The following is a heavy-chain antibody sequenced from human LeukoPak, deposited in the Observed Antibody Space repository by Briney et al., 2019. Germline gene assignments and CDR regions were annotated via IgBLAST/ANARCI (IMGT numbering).Heavy chain of an antibody. CDR3: SREDY. Sequence: ASVKVSCKASGYTFTGYYLHWVRQAPGQGLEWVGWINPNSGVTNYAQKFQGRVSMTSDTSTSTVYMELSRLRSDDTAVYYCSREDYWGQGTLVTVSS. CDR1: GYTFTGYY. J-gene: IGHJ4*02. V-gene: IGHV1-2*02. CDR2: INPNSGVT.